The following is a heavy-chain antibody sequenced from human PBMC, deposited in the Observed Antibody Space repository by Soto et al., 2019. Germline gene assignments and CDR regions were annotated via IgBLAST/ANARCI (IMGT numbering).Heavy chain of an antibody. V-gene: IGHV3-30-3*01. CDR1: GFTFSSYA. Sequence: GGSLRLSCAASGFTFSSYAMHWVRQAPGKGLEWVAVISYDGSNKYYADSVKGRFTISRDNSKNTLYLQMNSLRAEDTAVYYCARDLVKSVSGSYYYYYYYGMDVWGQGTTVTVS. CDR2: ISYDGSNK. CDR3: ARDLVKSVSGSYYYYYYYGMDV. J-gene: IGHJ6*02. D-gene: IGHD1-26*01.